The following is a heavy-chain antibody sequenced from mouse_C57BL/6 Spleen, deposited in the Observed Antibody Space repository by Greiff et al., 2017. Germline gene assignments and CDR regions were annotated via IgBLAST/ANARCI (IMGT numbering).Heavy chain of an antibody. V-gene: IGHV3-6*01. CDR2: ISYDGSN. Sequence: EVKLQESGPGLVKPSQSLSLTCSVTGYSITSGYYWNWIRQFPGNKLEWMGYISYDGSNNYNPSLKNRISITRDTSKNQCFLKLNSVTTEDTATYYCARGAYWGQGTLVTVSA. CDR3: ARGAY. J-gene: IGHJ3*01. CDR1: GYSITSGYY.